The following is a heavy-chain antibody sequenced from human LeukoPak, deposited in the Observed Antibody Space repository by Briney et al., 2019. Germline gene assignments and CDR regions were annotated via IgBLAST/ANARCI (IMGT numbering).Heavy chain of an antibody. D-gene: IGHD6-6*01. CDR1: GGTFSSYA. CDR2: IIPIFGTA. J-gene: IGHJ4*02. Sequence: SVKVSCKASGGTFSSYAISWVRQAPGQGLEWMGGIIPIFGTANYAQKFQGRVTITTDESTRTAYMELSSLRSEDTAVYYCAREGSSSSFNFDYWGQGTLVTVSS. CDR3: AREGSSSSFNFDY. V-gene: IGHV1-69*05.